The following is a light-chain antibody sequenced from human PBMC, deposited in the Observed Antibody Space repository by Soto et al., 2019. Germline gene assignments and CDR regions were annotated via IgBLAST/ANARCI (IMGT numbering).Light chain of an antibody. CDR3: LQDYTYPRT. Sequence: IQMTQSPSSLSASVGDIVTIACRASQGIRNALAWYQQRPGKAPTLLIYASSNLQAGVPSRFRGSGSGAEFTLTISSLQTEDSATYYCLQDYTYPRTFGQGTKVEI. J-gene: IGKJ1*01. CDR1: QGIRNA. CDR2: ASS. V-gene: IGKV1-6*01.